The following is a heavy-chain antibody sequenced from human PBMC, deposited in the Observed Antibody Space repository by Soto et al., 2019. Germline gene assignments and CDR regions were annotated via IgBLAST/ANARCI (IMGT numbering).Heavy chain of an antibody. CDR1: GLTVSHNY. D-gene: IGHD3-16*01. CDR3: LRPRPSGENYVMDV. V-gene: IGHV3-53*01. Sequence: GGSLRLSCVASGLTVSHNYMAWVRQAPEMGLEWVSILYTEGTTYYADSVKGRFTISRDSSKNTLFLQMDSLRAEDTAVYYCLRPRPSGENYVMDVWGQGTTVTFSS. J-gene: IGHJ6*02. CDR2: LYTEGTT.